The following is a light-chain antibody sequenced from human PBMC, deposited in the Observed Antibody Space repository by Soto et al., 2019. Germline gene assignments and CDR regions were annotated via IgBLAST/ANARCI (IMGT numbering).Light chain of an antibody. Sequence: EIVLTQSPGTLSLAPGERATLSCRTSQSISSSMYLACYQQKPGQAPRLFIYCTSIRATGIPYRFSGSRSGKDFTLTISRLEPEVSAVYYCQHFGGSVNIFGQGTKLEIK. CDR3: QHFGGSVNI. CDR1: QSISSSMY. CDR2: CTS. J-gene: IGKJ2*01. V-gene: IGKV3-20*01.